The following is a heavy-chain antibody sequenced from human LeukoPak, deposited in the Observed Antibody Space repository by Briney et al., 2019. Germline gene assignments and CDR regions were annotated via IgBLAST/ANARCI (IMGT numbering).Heavy chain of an antibody. CDR1: GFTFSIYG. V-gene: IGHV3-33*01. D-gene: IGHD6-13*01. J-gene: IGHJ4*02. CDR2: IWYDGSNK. Sequence: PGGSLRLSCAASGFTFSIYGMHWVRQAPGEGRGWVAVIWYDGSNKYYADSVKGRFTLSRDNSKHTLYLQMNSLRAEDTAVYYCARDPEGVAAAGLDYWGQGTLVTVSS. CDR3: ARDPEGVAAAGLDY.